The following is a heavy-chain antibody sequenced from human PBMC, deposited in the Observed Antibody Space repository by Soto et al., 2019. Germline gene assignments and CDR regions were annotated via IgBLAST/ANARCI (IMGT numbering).Heavy chain of an antibody. V-gene: IGHV3-48*01. CDR2: ISSSSSTI. Sequence: EVQLVESGGGLVQPGGSLRLSCAASGFTFSSYSMNWVRQAPGKGLEWVSYISSSSSTIYYADSVKGRFTISRDNAKNSLYLQMNSLRAEDTAVYYCARDAVWVGYCSSTSCSDAFDIWGQETMVTVSS. D-gene: IGHD2-2*01. CDR1: GFTFSSYS. J-gene: IGHJ3*02. CDR3: ARDAVWVGYCSSTSCSDAFDI.